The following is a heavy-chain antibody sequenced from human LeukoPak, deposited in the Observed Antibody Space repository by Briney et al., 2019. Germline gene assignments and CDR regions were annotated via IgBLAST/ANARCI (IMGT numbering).Heavy chain of an antibody. CDR1: GFTFSTYA. CDR3: ARDMGIYGDYSYYFDY. Sequence: GGSLRLSCAASGFTFSTYAMNWVRQAPGKGLEWVSYISSSSSTIYYADSVKGRFTISRDNAKNSLYLQMNSLRAEDTAVYYCARDMGIYGDYSYYFDYWGQGTLVTVSS. J-gene: IGHJ4*02. D-gene: IGHD4-17*01. V-gene: IGHV3-48*01. CDR2: ISSSSSTI.